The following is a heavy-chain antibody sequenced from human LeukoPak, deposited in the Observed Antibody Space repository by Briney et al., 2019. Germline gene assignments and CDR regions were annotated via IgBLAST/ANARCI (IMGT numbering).Heavy chain of an antibody. CDR1: GFTFSGSA. V-gene: IGHV3-73*01. CDR3: TRADGGNSYYYYYYMDV. Sequence: PGGSLRLSCAASGFTFSGSAMHWVRQASGKGLEWVGRIRSKANSYATAYAASVKGRFTISRDDSKNTAYLQMNSLKTEDTAVYYCTRADGGNSYYYYYYMDVWGKGTTVTVSS. CDR2: IRSKANSYAT. J-gene: IGHJ6*03. D-gene: IGHD4-23*01.